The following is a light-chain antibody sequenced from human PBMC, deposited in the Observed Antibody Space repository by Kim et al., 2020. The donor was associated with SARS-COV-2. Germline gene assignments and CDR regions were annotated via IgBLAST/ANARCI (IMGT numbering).Light chain of an antibody. V-gene: IGKV3-11*01. CDR2: DAS. CDR1: QSVSSY. Sequence: EIVLTQSPATLSLSPGERATLSCRASQSVSSYLAWYQQKPGQAPRLLIYDASNRATGIPARFSGSGSGTDFTLTISSLEPEDFAVYYCHKSSNWPWTFGQGTKVEIK. CDR3: HKSSNWPWT. J-gene: IGKJ1*01.